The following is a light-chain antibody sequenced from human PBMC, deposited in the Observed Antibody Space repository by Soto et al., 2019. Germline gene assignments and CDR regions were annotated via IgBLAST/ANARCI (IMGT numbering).Light chain of an antibody. CDR1: QIVSSN. V-gene: IGKV3-11*01. Sequence: EIVMTQSPATLSVFPGERDTLSRRSSQIVSSNLAWYQQKPGQAPRLLIYGASDRATGIPARFSGSGSGTDFTLTISRLETEDFAVYYCQHSSTWPPGIPLGQGQRLELK. J-gene: IGKJ5*01. CDR3: QHSSTWPPGIP. CDR2: GAS.